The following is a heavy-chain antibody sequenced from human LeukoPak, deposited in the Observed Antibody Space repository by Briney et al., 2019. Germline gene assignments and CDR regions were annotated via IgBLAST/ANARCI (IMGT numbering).Heavy chain of an antibody. Sequence: KPSETLSLTCTVSGGSISSYYWSWIRQPPGKGLEWIGYIYYSGSTNYNPSLKSRVTISVDTSKNQFSLKLSSVTAADTAVYYCASTSLYYYDSSAYPGVFDCWSQGTLVTVSS. V-gene: IGHV4-59*01. J-gene: IGHJ4*02. CDR1: GGSISSYY. CDR2: IYYSGST. CDR3: ASTSLYYYDSSAYPGVFDC. D-gene: IGHD3-22*01.